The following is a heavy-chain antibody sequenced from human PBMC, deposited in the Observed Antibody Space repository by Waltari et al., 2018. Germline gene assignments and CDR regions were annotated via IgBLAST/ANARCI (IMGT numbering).Heavy chain of an antibody. CDR2: INDDGMNA. D-gene: IGHD6-19*01. Sequence: EVYLVESGGGLAQPGGSLRLSCEASGFPFTTYWMHWVRQVPGKGLEWVAHINDDGMNANLADHVRGRFTISRDNAKNTMYFRLNSLRVDDTATYYCASGWYTTGYWGQGAQVTVSS. V-gene: IGHV3-74*02. CDR3: ASGWYTTGY. CDR1: GFPFTTYW. J-gene: IGHJ4*02.